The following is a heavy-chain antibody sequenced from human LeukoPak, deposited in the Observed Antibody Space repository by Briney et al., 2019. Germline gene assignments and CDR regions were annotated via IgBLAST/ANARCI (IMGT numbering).Heavy chain of an antibody. CDR1: GGSISSYY. CDR3: ARDITYYYDSSGYYPGGNWFDP. D-gene: IGHD3-22*01. J-gene: IGHJ5*02. Sequence: SETLSLTCTVSGGSISSYYWSWIRQPPGKGLEWIGYIYSSGSSNYNPSLRSRVTISVDTSKNQFSLKLSSVTAADTAVYYCARDITYYYDSSGYYPGGNWFDPWGQGTLVTVSS. V-gene: IGHV4-59*01. CDR2: IYSSGSS.